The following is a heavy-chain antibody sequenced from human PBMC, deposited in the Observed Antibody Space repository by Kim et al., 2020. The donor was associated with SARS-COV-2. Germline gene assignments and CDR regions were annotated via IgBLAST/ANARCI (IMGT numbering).Heavy chain of an antibody. D-gene: IGHD2-21*02. Sequence: GGSLRLSCAASGFTFSSYEMNWVRQAPGKGLEWVSYISSSGSTIYYADSVKGRFTISRDNAKNSLYLQMNSLRAEDTAVYYCARDLRYCGGDCYIPYYYYYYGMDVWGQGTTVTVSS. CDR3: ARDLRYCGGDCYIPYYYYYYGMDV. CDR2: ISSSGSTI. J-gene: IGHJ6*02. V-gene: IGHV3-48*03. CDR1: GFTFSSYE.